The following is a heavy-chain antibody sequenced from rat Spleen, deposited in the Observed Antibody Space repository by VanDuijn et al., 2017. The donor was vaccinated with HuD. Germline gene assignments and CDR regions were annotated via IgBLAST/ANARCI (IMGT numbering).Heavy chain of an antibody. J-gene: IGHJ2*01. V-gene: IGHV5-29*01. D-gene: IGHD1-9*01. CDR2: ISYDGSST. CDR3: ARRHYGYTDYFDY. CDR1: GFTFSDYY. Sequence: EVQLVESDGGLVQPGRSLKLSCAASGFTFSDYYMAWVRQAPTKGLEWVATISYDGSSTYYRDSLKGRFTISRDNAKSTLSLQMDSLRSEDTATYYCARRHYGYTDYFDYWGQGVMVTVSS.